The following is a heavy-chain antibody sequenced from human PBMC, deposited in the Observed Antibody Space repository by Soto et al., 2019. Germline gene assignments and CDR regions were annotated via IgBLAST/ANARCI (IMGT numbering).Heavy chain of an antibody. D-gene: IGHD6-13*01. CDR3: VKDRSSSWYGLGSFEY. Sequence: QVQLVESGGGVVQPGRSLRLSCPASGFTFSNYGMHWVRQAPGKGLEWVAVISYDGSNKYYADSVKGRFTISRDNSKNTLDLQMNSMRSEDTAVYYCVKDRSSSWYGLGSFEYWGQGTLVTVSS. V-gene: IGHV3-30*18. CDR1: GFTFSNYG. J-gene: IGHJ4*02. CDR2: ISYDGSNK.